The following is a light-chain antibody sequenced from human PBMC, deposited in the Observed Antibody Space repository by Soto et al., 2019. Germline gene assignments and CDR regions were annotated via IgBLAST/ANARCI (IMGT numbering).Light chain of an antibody. J-gene: IGKJ4*01. CDR1: QSVSIN. CDR3: QQYNIWPLT. V-gene: IGKV3-15*01. CDR2: GAS. Sequence: EVVMTQSPATLSVSPGERATLSCRASQSVSINLAWYQQKVGQAPRILIYGASTGATGIPARFSGSGSGTDFTLTISSLQSEDFALYYCQQYNIWPLTFGGGTQLEIK.